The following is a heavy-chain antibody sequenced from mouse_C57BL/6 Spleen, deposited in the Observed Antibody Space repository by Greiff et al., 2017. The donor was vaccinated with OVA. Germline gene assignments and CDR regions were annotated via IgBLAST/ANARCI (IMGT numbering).Heavy chain of an antibody. CDR1: GYTFTDYN. Sequence: VQLKESGAELMKPGASVKLSCKATGYTFTDYNMDWVKQSHGKSLEWIGDINPNNGGTTYNQKFKGKATLTVDKSSSTAYMELRSLTSEDTAVYYCARWLLHYAMDYWGQGTSVTVSS. CDR2: INPNNGGT. D-gene: IGHD2-3*01. CDR3: ARWLLHYAMDY. J-gene: IGHJ4*01. V-gene: IGHV1-18*01.